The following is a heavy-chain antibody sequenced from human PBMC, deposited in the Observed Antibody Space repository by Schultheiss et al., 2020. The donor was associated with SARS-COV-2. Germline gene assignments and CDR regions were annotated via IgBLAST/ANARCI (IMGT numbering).Heavy chain of an antibody. CDR3: AATVESSSGYYGMDV. D-gene: IGHD6-6*01. Sequence: ASVKVSCKASGGTFSSYGISWVRQAPGQGLEWMGWISAYNGNTNYAQKLQGRVTMTTDTSTSTAYMELSSLGSEDTAVYYCAATVESSSGYYGMDVWGQGTTVTVSS. J-gene: IGHJ6*02. CDR2: ISAYNGNT. CDR1: GGTFSSYG. V-gene: IGHV1-18*01.